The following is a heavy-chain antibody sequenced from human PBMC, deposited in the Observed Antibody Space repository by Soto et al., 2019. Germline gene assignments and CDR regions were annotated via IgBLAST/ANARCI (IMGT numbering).Heavy chain of an antibody. CDR2: ISSSSSTI. J-gene: IGHJ4*02. D-gene: IGHD3-9*01. CDR3: AGGPGREDILTGHNDY. Sequence: GGSLRLSCAASGFTFSSYSMNWVRQAPGKGLEWVSYISSSSSTIYYADSVKGRFTISRDNATNSLYLQLNSLRGEDTAVYYCAGGPGREDILTGHNDYWGQGTLVTVSS. CDR1: GFTFSSYS. V-gene: IGHV3-48*01.